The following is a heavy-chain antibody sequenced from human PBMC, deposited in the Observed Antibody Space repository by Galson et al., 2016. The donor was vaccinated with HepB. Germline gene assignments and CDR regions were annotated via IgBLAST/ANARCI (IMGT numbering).Heavy chain of an antibody. Sequence: SETLSLTCTISGDSITSVTSWNWIRQPAGKGLEWIGRIFPSGNTNYNPSLRSRVIMSQDTSRNQFSLRLTSVTAADTAVYYCARVPVPVSMEAKSSGFDIWGQGTMVTVSS. V-gene: IGHV4-4*07. J-gene: IGHJ3*02. CDR1: GDSITSVTS. D-gene: IGHD2/OR15-2a*01. CDR3: ARVPVPVSMEAKSSGFDI. CDR2: IFPSGNT.